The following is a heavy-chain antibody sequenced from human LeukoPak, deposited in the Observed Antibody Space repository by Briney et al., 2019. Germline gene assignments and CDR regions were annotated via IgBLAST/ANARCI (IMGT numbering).Heavy chain of an antibody. V-gene: IGHV3-23*01. J-gene: IGHJ6*02. D-gene: IGHD2-15*01. Sequence: GGSLRPSCAAAGFPFSSYKMNWVRRAPGKELEWASVISETDGSTFYADSVKGRFTISRDNSENMLYLQMNSLRVEDTAIYYCAKDCPWCGLDVWGQGTAVTVSS. CDR2: ISETDGST. CDR3: AKDCPWCGLDV. CDR1: GFPFSSYK.